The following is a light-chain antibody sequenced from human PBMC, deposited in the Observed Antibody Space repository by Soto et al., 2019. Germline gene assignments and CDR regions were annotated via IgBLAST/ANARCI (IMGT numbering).Light chain of an antibody. CDR1: TSDVGGHNF. J-gene: IGLJ3*02. CDR3: SSYTRSSIWV. CDR2: AVD. Sequence: QSALTQPASVSGSPGESITIACSGTTSDVGGHNFVSWFQQHPGKAPKMMIYAVDQRPSGVSIRFSGSKSGNTASLTISGLQTEDEADYYCSSYTRSSIWVFGGGTTVTVL. V-gene: IGLV2-14*01.